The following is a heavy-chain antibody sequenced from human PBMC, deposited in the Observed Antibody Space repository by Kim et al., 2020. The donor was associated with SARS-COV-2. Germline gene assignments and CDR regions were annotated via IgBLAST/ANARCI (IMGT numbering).Heavy chain of an antibody. J-gene: IGHJ4*02. D-gene: IGHD6-13*01. CDR2: INTNTGNP. CDR3: AASIAAAGTGAYYFDY. CDR1: GYTFTSYA. V-gene: IGHV7-4-1*02. Sequence: ASVKVSCKASGYTFTSYAMNWVRQAPGQGLEWMGWINTNTGNPTYAQGFTGRFVFSLDTSVSTAYLQISSLKAEDTAVYYCAASIAAAGTGAYYFDYWGQGTLVTVSS.